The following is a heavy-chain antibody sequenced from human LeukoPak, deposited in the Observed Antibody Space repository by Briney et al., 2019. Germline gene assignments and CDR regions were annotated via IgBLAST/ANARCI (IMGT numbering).Heavy chain of an antibody. Sequence: PGGPLRLSCAASGFTFSRYSMNWVRQAPGKGLEWISYISPSSTSIHYADSVKGRFTISRDNAKNSLYLQMNSLRAEDTAVYYCARDDYGDPYYDYWGQGTLVTVSS. CDR1: GFTFSRYS. J-gene: IGHJ4*02. D-gene: IGHD4-17*01. CDR3: ARDDYGDPYYDY. CDR2: ISPSSTSI. V-gene: IGHV3-48*04.